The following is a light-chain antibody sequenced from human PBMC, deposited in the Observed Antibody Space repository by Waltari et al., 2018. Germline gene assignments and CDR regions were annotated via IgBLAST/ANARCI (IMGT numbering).Light chain of an antibody. Sequence: EIVLTQSPATLSLSPGERATLSCRASQSVNSYLAWYQQTPGQAPRLLIYDASNRATGIPARCSGSGSGTDFTLTISSLEPEDFAVYYCQQRSNWLTFGGGTKVEIK. CDR2: DAS. J-gene: IGKJ4*01. CDR3: QQRSNWLT. V-gene: IGKV3-11*01. CDR1: QSVNSY.